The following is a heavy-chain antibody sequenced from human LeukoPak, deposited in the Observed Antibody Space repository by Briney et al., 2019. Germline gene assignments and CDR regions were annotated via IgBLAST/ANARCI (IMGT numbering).Heavy chain of an antibody. CDR2: ISGSGGST. CDR3: AKDPYYYDSSGYNDY. Sequence: GGSLRLSCAASGFTFSGYWMHWVRQAPGKGLEWVSAISGSGGSTYYADSVKGRFTISRDNSKNTLYLQMNSLRAEDTAVYYCAKDPYYYDSSGYNDYWGQGTLVTVSS. CDR1: GFTFSGYW. J-gene: IGHJ4*02. V-gene: IGHV3-23*01. D-gene: IGHD3-22*01.